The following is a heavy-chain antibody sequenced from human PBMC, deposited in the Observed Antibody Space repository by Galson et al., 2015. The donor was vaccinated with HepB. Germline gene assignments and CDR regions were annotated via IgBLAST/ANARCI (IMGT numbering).Heavy chain of an antibody. J-gene: IGHJ6*02. V-gene: IGHV3-13*01. Sequence: SLRLSCATSGFTFSSYDMHWVRQATGKGLEWVSAIGTAGDTYYPGSVTGRFTISRENAKNSLYLQMNSLRAGDTAVYYCARDRSIAAAEDYYYYVMDVWGQGTTVTVSS. CDR2: IGTAGDT. CDR1: GFTFSSYD. D-gene: IGHD6-13*01. CDR3: ARDRSIAAAEDYYYYVMDV.